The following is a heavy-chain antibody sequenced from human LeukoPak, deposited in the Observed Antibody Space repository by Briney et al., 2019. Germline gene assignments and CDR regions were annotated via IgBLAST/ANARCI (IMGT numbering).Heavy chain of an antibody. D-gene: IGHD2-15*01. CDR3: ARYCSGGSCYSGFDY. Sequence: GGSLRLSCAASGFTFSSYGMHWVRQAPGKGLERVAFIRYDGSNKYYADSVKGRFTISRDNSKNTLYLQMNSLRAEDTAVYYCARYCSGGSCYSGFDYWGQGTLVTVSS. V-gene: IGHV3-33*08. J-gene: IGHJ4*02. CDR1: GFTFSSYG. CDR2: IRYDGSNK.